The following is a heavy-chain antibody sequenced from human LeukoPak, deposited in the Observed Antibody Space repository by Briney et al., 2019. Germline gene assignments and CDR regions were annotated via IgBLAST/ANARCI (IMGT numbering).Heavy chain of an antibody. D-gene: IGHD6-19*01. CDR3: ARGIAVSWFDP. CDR1: GFTFSSYA. CDR2: ISYDGSNK. J-gene: IGHJ5*02. V-gene: IGHV3-30*04. Sequence: GGSLRLSCAASGFTFSSYAMHWVRQAPGKGLEWVAVISYDGSNKYYADSVKGRFTISRDNSKNTLYLQMNSLRAEDTAVYYCARGIAVSWFDPLGQGTLVTVSS.